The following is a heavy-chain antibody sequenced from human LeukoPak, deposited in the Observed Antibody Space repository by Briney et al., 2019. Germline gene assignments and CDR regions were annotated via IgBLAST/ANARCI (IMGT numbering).Heavy chain of an antibody. D-gene: IGHD5-18*01. Sequence: GGSLRLSCAASGFTFSDYYMSWIRQAPGKGLEWVSYISSSGSTIYYADSVKGRFTISRDNAKNSLYLQMNSLRAEDTAVYYCARGAYSGYSYDYFDYWGQGTLVTVSS. J-gene: IGHJ4*02. CDR3: ARGAYSGYSYDYFDY. CDR1: GFTFSDYY. CDR2: ISSSGSTI. V-gene: IGHV3-11*04.